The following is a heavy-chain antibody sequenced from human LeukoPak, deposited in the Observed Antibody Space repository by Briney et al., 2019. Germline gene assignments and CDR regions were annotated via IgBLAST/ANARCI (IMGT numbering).Heavy chain of an antibody. CDR1: GFTFSSYA. V-gene: IGHV3-23*01. Sequence: GGSLRLSCAASGFTFSSYAMSWVRQAPGKGLEWVSGTSASGGSTYYADSVKGRFTISRHNLKNTVDLQMNSLRTEDTAVYYCARDSSDWASYDYYDLDVWGQGTTVTVSS. J-gene: IGHJ6*02. D-gene: IGHD6-19*01. CDR3: ARDSSDWASYDYYDLDV. CDR2: TSASGGST.